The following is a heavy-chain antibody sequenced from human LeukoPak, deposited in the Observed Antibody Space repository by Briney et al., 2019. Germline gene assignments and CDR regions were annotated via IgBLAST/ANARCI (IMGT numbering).Heavy chain of an antibody. V-gene: IGHV3-23*01. CDR1: GFTFSSYA. CDR2: ISGSGGST. CDR3: AKAILWFGELSGGAFDI. Sequence: GWSLRLSCAASGFTFSSYAMSWVRQAPGKGLEWVSAISGSGGSTYYADSVKGRFTISRDNSKNTLYLQMNSLRAEDTAVYYCAKAILWFGELSGGAFDIWGQGTMVTVSS. D-gene: IGHD3-10*01. J-gene: IGHJ3*02.